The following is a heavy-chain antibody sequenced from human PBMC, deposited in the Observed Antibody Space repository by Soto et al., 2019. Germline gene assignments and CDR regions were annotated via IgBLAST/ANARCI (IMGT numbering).Heavy chain of an antibody. CDR1: GYTFTGYY. J-gene: IGHJ6*02. D-gene: IGHD3-22*01. CDR3: ARTPYYYDSGGYFYGLDV. CDR2: INPNSGGT. Sequence: AALQVSCQASGYTFTGYYMHWVRQAPGQGLEWMGWINPNSGGTNYAQKFQGRVTMTRDTSISTAYMELSRLRSDDTAVYYCARTPYYYDSGGYFYGLDVWGQGTTVTVSS. V-gene: IGHV1-2*02.